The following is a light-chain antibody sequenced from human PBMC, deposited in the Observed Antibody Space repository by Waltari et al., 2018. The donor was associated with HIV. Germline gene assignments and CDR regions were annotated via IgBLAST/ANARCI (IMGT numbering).Light chain of an antibody. V-gene: IGKV2-28*01. J-gene: IGKJ4*01. Sequence: EIVMTQSPLSLPVTPGEPASISCRSSQSLLHSNGYNYLDRYLQKPGQSPQILIYLGSNRASGVPDRFSGSGSGTDFTLKISRVEAEDVGVYYCMQALQTPLTFGGGTKAEIK. CDR1: QSLLHSNGYNY. CDR3: MQALQTPLT. CDR2: LGS.